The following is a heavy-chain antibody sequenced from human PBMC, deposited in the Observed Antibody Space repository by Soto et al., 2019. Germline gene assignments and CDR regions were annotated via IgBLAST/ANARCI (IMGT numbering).Heavy chain of an antibody. J-gene: IGHJ2*01. CDR2: FSAGSVTT. V-gene: IGHV3-23*01. Sequence: EVQLLESGGGLVQPGGSLRLSCAASGFTFSSYAMSWVRQAPGKGLEWVSTFSAGSVTTYYADSVKGRFTISRDNSKTTLYLPLNSLRIEDTAVYYCAKVVPTRYFDLWGRGTLVTVAS. CDR1: GFTFSSYA. D-gene: IGHD2-15*01. CDR3: AKVVPTRYFDL.